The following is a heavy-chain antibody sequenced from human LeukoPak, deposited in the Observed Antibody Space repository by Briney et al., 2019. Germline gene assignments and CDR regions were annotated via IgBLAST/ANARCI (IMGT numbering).Heavy chain of an antibody. CDR2: ISAYNGNT. CDR3: ARDTGMVRGVIIEAPRNYYYYYGIDV. CDR1: GYTFTSYG. J-gene: IGHJ6*02. Sequence: ASVKVSCKASGYTFTSYGISWVRQAPGQGLEWMGWISAYNGNTNYAQKLQGRVTMTTDTSTSTAYMELRSLRSDDTAVYYCARDTGMVRGVIIEAPRNYYYYYGIDVWGQGTTVTVSS. V-gene: IGHV1-18*01. D-gene: IGHD3-10*01.